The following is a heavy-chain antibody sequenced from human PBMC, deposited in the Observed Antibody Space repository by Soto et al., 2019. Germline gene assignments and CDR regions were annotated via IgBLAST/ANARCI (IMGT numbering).Heavy chain of an antibody. Sequence: ASVKVSCKASGYTFTSYGISWVRQAPGQGLEWMGWISAYNGNTNYAQKLQGRVTMTTDTSTSTAYMELRSLRSDDTAVYYCARDHRPYYYDSSGHHFDYWGQGTLVTVSS. J-gene: IGHJ4*02. CDR1: GYTFTSYG. CDR3: ARDHRPYYYDSSGHHFDY. V-gene: IGHV1-18*01. CDR2: ISAYNGNT. D-gene: IGHD3-22*01.